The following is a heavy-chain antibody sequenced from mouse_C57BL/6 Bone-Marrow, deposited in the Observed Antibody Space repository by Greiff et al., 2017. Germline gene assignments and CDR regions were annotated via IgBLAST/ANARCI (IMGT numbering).Heavy chain of an antibody. V-gene: IGHV1-82*01. CDR1: GYAFSSSW. Sequence: QVQLQQSGPELVKPGASVKISCKASGYAFSSSWMNWVKQRPGKGLEWIGRIYPGDGDTNYNGKFKGKATLTADKSSSTAYMHLSSLTSEDSAVYFCARSRGTVYTMDYWGQGTSVTVSS. D-gene: IGHD1-1*01. CDR3: ARSRGTVYTMDY. J-gene: IGHJ4*01. CDR2: IYPGDGDT.